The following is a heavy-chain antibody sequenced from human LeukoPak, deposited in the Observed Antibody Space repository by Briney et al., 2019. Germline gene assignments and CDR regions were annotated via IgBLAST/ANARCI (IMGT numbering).Heavy chain of an antibody. Sequence: GGSHKLSFATSGFTFSDYYMSWIRQAPGEGLEWVSYISSSGSTIYYTDFVKGRFTISRDNAKNSLYLQMNSLRAEDTAVYYCASNTYFDLWGRGTLVTVSS. CDR3: ASNTYFDL. J-gene: IGHJ2*01. CDR1: GFTFSDYY. CDR2: ISSSGSTI. V-gene: IGHV3-11*01.